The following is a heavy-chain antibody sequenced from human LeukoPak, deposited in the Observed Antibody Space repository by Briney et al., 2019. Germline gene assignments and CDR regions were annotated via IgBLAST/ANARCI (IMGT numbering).Heavy chain of an antibody. CDR1: GGSFSGYY. CDR3: ARGIADDY. D-gene: IGHD6-13*01. J-gene: IGHJ4*02. CDR2: INHSGST. V-gene: IGHV4-34*01. Sequence: SETLSLTCAVCGGSFSGYYWSWIRQPPGKGLEWIGEINHSGSTNYNPSLKSRVTISVDTSKNQFSLKLSSVTAADTAVYYCARGIADDYWGQGTLVTVSS.